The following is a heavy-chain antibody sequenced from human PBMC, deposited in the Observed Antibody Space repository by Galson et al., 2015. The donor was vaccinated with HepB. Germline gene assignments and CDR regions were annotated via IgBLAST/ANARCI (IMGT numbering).Heavy chain of an antibody. CDR2: IDGGGSST. J-gene: IGHJ4*02. V-gene: IGHV3-23*01. CDR3: AKDTPDRAGFVDY. Sequence: SLRLSCAASGFTFSSYAMTWVRQAPGKGLEWVSAIDGGGSSTYYADSVKGRFTISRDNSENTLYLQMNSLRADDTGIYYCAKDTPDRAGFVDYWGQGTLVTVSS. CDR1: GFTFSSYA. D-gene: IGHD3-10*01.